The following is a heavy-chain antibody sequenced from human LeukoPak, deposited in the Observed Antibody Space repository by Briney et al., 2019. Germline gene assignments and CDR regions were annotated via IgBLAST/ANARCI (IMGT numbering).Heavy chain of an antibody. Sequence: PSETLSLTCSVSGGSISGSYWSWLRQPPGKPLEWIGYIHSSGGTNYNPSLQSRVTMSVDTSKTQFSLKLTSVTAADTAVYYCARSIGLGSGWFDPWGQGTLVTVSS. CDR1: GGSISGSY. J-gene: IGHJ5*02. D-gene: IGHD3-16*01. CDR2: IHSSGGT. V-gene: IGHV4-4*09. CDR3: ARSIGLGSGWFDP.